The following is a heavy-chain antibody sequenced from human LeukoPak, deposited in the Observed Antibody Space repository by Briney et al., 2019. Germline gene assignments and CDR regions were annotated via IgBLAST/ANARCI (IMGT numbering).Heavy chain of an antibody. J-gene: IGHJ6*03. D-gene: IGHD6-19*01. CDR1: GFTFSSYG. CDR2: ISGSGGST. CDR3: VRETPIAVAGTIYYYYYMDA. Sequence: GGSLRLSCAASGFTFSSYGMSWVRQAPGKGLEWVSAISGSGGSTYYADSVKGRFTFSRDNAKNSLYLQMNSLRAEDTALYYCVRETPIAVAGTIYYYYYMDAWGKGTTVTVSS. V-gene: IGHV3-23*01.